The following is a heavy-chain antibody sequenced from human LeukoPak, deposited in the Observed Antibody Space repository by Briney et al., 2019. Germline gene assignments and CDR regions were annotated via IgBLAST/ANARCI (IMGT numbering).Heavy chain of an antibody. CDR1: GGSFSGYY. J-gene: IGHJ5*02. V-gene: IGHV4-34*01. D-gene: IGHD6-6*01. CDR3: ARVKGIAARLNWFDP. Sequence: SETLSLTCAVYGGSFSGYYWSWIRQPPGKGLEWIGEINHSGSTNYNPSLKSRVTISVDTSKNQFSLKLSSVTAADTTVYYCARVKGIAARLNWFDPWGQGTLVTVSS. CDR2: INHSGST.